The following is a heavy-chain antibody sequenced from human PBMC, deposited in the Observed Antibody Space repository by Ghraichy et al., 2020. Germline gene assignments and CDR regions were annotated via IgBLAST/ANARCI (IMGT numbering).Heavy chain of an antibody. Sequence: GESLNISCTVSGFTFGDYIMSWFRQAPGKGPEWVGFIRRRAYGGTTQYAASVRGRFTISRDDSESIAYLDMGGLKIEDTGVYYCARGQDDNAWFPGEWSLDLWGRGTLITVSS. V-gene: IGHV3-49*03. CDR2: IRRRAYGGTT. CDR3: ARGQDDNAWFPGEWSLDL. J-gene: IGHJ2*01. CDR1: GFTFGDYI. D-gene: IGHD3-10*01.